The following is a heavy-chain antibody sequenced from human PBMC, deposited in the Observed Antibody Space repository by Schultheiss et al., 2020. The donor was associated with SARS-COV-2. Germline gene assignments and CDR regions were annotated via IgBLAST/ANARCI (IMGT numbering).Heavy chain of an antibody. Sequence: SQTLSLTCTVSGGSISSSSYYWGWIRQPPGKGLEWIGSIYYSGSTNYNPSLKSRVTISVDTSKNQFSLKLSSVTAADTAVYYCARELGYSYGYVLGYWGQGTLVTVSS. CDR3: ARELGYSYGYVLGY. J-gene: IGHJ4*02. CDR2: IYYSGST. D-gene: IGHD5-18*01. CDR1: GGSISSSSYY. V-gene: IGHV4-39*07.